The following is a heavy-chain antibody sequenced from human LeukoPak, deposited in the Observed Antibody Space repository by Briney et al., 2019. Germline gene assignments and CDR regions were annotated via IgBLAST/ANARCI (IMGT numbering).Heavy chain of an antibody. V-gene: IGHV1-18*01. D-gene: IGHD6-13*01. J-gene: IGHJ4*02. Sequence: EASVKVSCKASGYTFTSYAISWVRQAPGQGLEWMGGILPVFGTADYAQKFQGRVTMTTDTSTTTAYMELRSLRSDDTAVYYCARGLAAAKGLGIEYWGQGTLVTVSS. CDR1: GYTFTSYA. CDR3: ARGLAAAKGLGIEY. CDR2: ILPVFGTA.